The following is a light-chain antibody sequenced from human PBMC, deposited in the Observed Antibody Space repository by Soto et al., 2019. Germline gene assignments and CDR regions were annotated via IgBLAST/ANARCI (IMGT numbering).Light chain of an antibody. CDR2: NVS. J-gene: IGLJ2*01. V-gene: IGLV2-14*01. CDR1: SSDIGSNRP. Sequence: QSALTQPASVSGAPGQSITISCTGTSSDIGSNRPVSWHQQHPGAAPKVIIYNVSLLPLGVSTRFSGSRSGDTASLTISGLHAEDEASYYCSSYTVSDTVIFGAGTKLTDL. CDR3: SSYTVSDTVI.